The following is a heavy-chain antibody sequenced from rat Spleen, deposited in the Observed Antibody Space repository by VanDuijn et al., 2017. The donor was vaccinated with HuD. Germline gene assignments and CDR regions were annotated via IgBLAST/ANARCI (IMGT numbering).Heavy chain of an antibody. CDR3: ARGGMLRPFFFDH. J-gene: IGHJ2*01. V-gene: IGHV5-25*01. Sequence: EVQLVESGGGLVQPGRSLKLSCAASGFTFSDYYMAWVRQAPTKGLEWVSSISPSGVTYYRDSVKGRFTISRDNPKSTLYLQMDSLRSEDTATYYCARGGMLRPFFFDHWGQGVMVTVSS. CDR2: ISPSGVT. CDR1: GFTFSDYY. D-gene: IGHD1-6*01.